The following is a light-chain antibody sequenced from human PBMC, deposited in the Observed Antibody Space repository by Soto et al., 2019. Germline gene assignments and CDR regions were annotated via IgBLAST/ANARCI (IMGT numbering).Light chain of an antibody. CDR3: HHLRT. J-gene: IGKJ1*01. V-gene: IGKV1-9*01. CDR2: AAS. CDR1: QGTSNY. Sequence: DIQLTQSPSFLSASVGDRITITCRASQGTSNYLAWYQQKPGKAPELLIFAASTLNGGVPSRFSGSGSGTEFTLTLTSLQPQYFATYYYHHLRTFGQGTKVEIK.